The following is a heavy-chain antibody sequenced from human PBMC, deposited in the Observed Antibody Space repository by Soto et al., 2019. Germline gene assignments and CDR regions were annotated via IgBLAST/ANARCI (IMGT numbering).Heavy chain of an antibody. CDR1: GFTVSSNY. CDR2: IYSGGTT. CDR3: AXXXYSSFDY. Sequence: EVQLVESGGDLIQPGGSLRLSCAASGFTVSSNYMSWVRQAPGKGLEWVSIIYSGGTTYYADSVKGRFTISRDNSXXXXXXXXXXXXXXXXXVXYXAXXXYSSFDYWGQGTLVTVSP. V-gene: IGHV3-53*01. D-gene: IGHD6-19*01. J-gene: IGHJ4*02.